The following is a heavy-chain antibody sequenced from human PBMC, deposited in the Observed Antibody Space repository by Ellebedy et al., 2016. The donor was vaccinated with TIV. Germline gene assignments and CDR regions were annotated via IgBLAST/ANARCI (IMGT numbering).Heavy chain of an antibody. Sequence: GESLKISCAASGLIFSTSAMNWVRQAPGKGLEWVSYISHGGATTSYADSVKGRFTISRDNSKNTLDLQMNSLRADDTAVYFCATSLAPTRSYFDHWGQGTLVTVSS. J-gene: IGHJ4*02. CDR3: ATSLAPTRSYFDH. V-gene: IGHV3-23*01. CDR1: GLIFSTSA. CDR2: ISHGGATT.